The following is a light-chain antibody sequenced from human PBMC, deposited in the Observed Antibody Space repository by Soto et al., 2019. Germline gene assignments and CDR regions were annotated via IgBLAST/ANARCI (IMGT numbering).Light chain of an antibody. V-gene: IGKV3-11*01. CDR1: QSVSSY. J-gene: IGKJ5*01. Sequence: SRVGTDTPPDRGGQSVSSYLAWYQHKPGQAPRLLIYDTSNRATGIPARFSGSGSGTDFALTISSLEPEDFAVYYCQQRSAGVTFGQGTRLEIK. CDR2: DTS. CDR3: QQRSAGVT.